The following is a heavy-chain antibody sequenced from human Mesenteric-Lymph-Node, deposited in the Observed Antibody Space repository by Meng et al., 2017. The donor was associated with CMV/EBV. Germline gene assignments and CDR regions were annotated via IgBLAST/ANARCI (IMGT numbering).Heavy chain of an antibody. CDR1: GFTFSDYY. V-gene: IGHV3-11*04. J-gene: IGHJ6*02. D-gene: IGHD3-22*01. Sequence: GESLKISCAASGFTFSDYYMSWIRQAPGKGLEWVSYISSSGSTIYYADSVKGRFTISRDNAKNSLYLQMNSLRAEDTAVYYCARLDSSGYYYYGMDVWGQGTTVTVSS. CDR2: ISSSGSTI. CDR3: ARLDSSGYYYYGMDV.